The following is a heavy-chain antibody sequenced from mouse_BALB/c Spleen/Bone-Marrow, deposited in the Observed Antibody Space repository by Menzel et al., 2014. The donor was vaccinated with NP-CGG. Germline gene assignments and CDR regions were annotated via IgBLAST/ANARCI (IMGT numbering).Heavy chain of an antibody. Sequence: QVQLKESGAELVKPGASVKLSCKASGYTFTSYWMHWVKQRPGQGLEWIGEIDPSDSYTNYNQKFKGKATLTVDKSSSTAYMQLSSLTSEDSAVYFCARWLLRYYAMDDWGQGTSVIVSS. CDR2: IDPSDSYT. V-gene: IGHV1-69*02. CDR1: GYTFTSYW. CDR3: ARWLLRYYAMDD. D-gene: IGHD2-3*01. J-gene: IGHJ4*01.